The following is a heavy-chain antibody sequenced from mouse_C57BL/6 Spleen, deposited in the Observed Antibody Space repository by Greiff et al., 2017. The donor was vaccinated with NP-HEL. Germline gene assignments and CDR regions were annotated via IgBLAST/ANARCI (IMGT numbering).Heavy chain of an antibody. CDR1: GFSLTSYG. J-gene: IGHJ3*01. D-gene: IGHD2-4*01. CDR3: ARKEGYDYDGAWFAY. V-gene: IGHV2-2*01. Sequence: VQLKQSGPGLVQPSQSLSITCTVSGFSLTSYGVHWVRQSPGKGLEWLGVIWSGGSTDYNAAFISRLSISKDNSKSQVFFKMNSLQADDTAIYYCARKEGYDYDGAWFAYWGQGTLVTVSA. CDR2: IWSGGST.